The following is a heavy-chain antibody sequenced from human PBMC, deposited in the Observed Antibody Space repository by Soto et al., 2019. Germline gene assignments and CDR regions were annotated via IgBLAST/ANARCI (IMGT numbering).Heavy chain of an antibody. Sequence: EVQLLESGGGLVQPGGSLRLSCAASGFTFSNSAMSWVRQAPGKGLEWVSAISGSGGSAYYADSVKGRFTMSRDNSNNTLFLQLNSLRAEDTAIYYCVKKTGMSSVHTGNGFDHWGQGTLVTVSS. D-gene: IGHD3-10*01. CDR2: ISGSGGSA. CDR1: GFTFSNSA. J-gene: IGHJ5*02. CDR3: VKKTGMSSVHTGNGFDH. V-gene: IGHV3-23*01.